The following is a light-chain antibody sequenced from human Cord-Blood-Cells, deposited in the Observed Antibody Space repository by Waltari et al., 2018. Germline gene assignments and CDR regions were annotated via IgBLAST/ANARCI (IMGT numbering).Light chain of an antibody. Sequence: DIQMTQSPSSLSASVGDRVPITCRASQSISSYLNWYQQKPGKAPKLLIYAESSLQSGVPSRFSGSGSGTDFTLTISSLQPEDFATYYCQQSYSTPRTFGQGTKVEIK. J-gene: IGKJ1*01. CDR3: QQSYSTPRT. CDR1: QSISSY. CDR2: AES. V-gene: IGKV1-39*01.